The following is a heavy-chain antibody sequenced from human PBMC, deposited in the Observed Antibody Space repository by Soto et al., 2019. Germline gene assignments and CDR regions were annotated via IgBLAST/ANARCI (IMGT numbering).Heavy chain of an antibody. V-gene: IGHV3-30*03. J-gene: IGHJ4*02. CDR1: GFTFSSYC. CDR2: ISYDGSNK. Sequence: PGGSLRLSCAASGFTFSSYCMHWVRQAPGKGLEWVAVISYDGSNKYYADSVKGRFTISRDNAKNSLYLQMNSLRAEDTAVYYCARDDKKTTVTTVWGQGTLVTVSS. D-gene: IGHD4-17*01. CDR3: ARDDKKTTVTTV.